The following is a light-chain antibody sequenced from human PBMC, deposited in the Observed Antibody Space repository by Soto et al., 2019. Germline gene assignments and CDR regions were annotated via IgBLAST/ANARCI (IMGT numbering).Light chain of an antibody. J-gene: IGKJ4*01. CDR1: QSVGTY. Sequence: EIVLTQSPGTLSLSPGERATLSCRASQSVGTYLAWYQQKPGQAPRLLIHGASSRATGIPDRFSGSGSGTDFTLTISRLEPEDFAVYYCQQYVSTPLTFGGGTKVEIK. V-gene: IGKV3-20*01. CDR3: QQYVSTPLT. CDR2: GAS.